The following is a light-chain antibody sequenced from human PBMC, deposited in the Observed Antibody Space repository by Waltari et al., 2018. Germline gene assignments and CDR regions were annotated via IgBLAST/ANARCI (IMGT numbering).Light chain of an antibody. V-gene: IGLV3-19*01. CDR1: SLRSYY. J-gene: IGLJ2*01. Sequence: SSELTQDPAVSVALGQTVRITCQGDSLRSYYASWYQQKPGQAPVLVIYGKNNRPSGSPDRFSASSSGNTASLTITGAQAENESDYYCNSRDSSGNHLVFGGGTKLTVL. CDR3: NSRDSSGNHLV. CDR2: GKN.